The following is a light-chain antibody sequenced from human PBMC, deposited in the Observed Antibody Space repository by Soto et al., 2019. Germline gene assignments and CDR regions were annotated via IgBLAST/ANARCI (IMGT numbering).Light chain of an antibody. CDR1: QSISSN. CDR2: DAS. J-gene: IGKJ1*01. Sequence: EVVLTQSPVTLSLSPGQRATLSCRASQSISSNLAWYQQKPGQAPRLLISDASNRATGIPARFSGSGSGTEFTLTINSLQSEDFAVYYCQRYNNWPRTFGQGTKVDIK. CDR3: QRYNNWPRT. V-gene: IGKV3D-15*01.